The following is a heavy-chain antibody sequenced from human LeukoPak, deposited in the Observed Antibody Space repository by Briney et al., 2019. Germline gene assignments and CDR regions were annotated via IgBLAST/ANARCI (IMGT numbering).Heavy chain of an antibody. Sequence: GGSLRLSCAASGFKFSSYSMKWVRQAPGKGLEWVSFISSSSSYIYYADSLKGRFTISRDNAKNSLYLQMNSLRAEDTAVYYCARSYGSGSYAFNYWGQGTLVTVSS. D-gene: IGHD3-10*01. CDR1: GFKFSSYS. J-gene: IGHJ4*02. CDR3: ARSYGSGSYAFNY. CDR2: ISSSSSYI. V-gene: IGHV3-21*01.